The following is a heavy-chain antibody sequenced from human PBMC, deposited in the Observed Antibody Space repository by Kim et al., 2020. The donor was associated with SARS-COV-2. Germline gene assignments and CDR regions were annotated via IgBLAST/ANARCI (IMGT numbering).Heavy chain of an antibody. Sequence: ASVKVSCKASGYTFTSYAMHWVRQAPGQRLEWMGWINAGNGNTKYSQKFQGRVTITRDTSASTAYMELSSLRSEDTAVYYCASRGVLLWFGEPNNWDDAFDIWGQGTMVTVSS. CDR3: ASRGVLLWFGEPNNWDDAFDI. J-gene: IGHJ3*02. CDR1: GYTFTSYA. D-gene: IGHD3-10*01. CDR2: INAGNGNT. V-gene: IGHV1-3*01.